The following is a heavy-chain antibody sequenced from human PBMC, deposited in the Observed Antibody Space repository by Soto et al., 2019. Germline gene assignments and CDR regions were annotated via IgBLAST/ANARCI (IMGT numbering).Heavy chain of an antibody. CDR2: VFYTGFT. V-gene: IGHV4-39*01. D-gene: IGHD1-20*01. CDR1: GASISGSYYY. CDR3: ATSQKGYNWNYFDH. J-gene: IGHJ4*02. Sequence: SETLSLTCAVSGASISGSYYYWAWLRQSPGKGPEWIGSVFYTGFTSYNPSLESRVSVSVDTSKSQFSLKLSAVTAADTAVYYCATSQKGYNWNYFDHWGQGXLVTVYS.